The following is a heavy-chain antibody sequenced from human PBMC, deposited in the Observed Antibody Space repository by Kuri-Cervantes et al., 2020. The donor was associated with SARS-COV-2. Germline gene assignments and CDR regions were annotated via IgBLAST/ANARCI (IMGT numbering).Heavy chain of an antibody. D-gene: IGHD7-27*01. Sequence: GGSLRLSCAASGFTFDDYAMHWVRQAPGKGLEWVSGISWNSGSIAYADSVKGRFTISRDNAKNSLYLQMSSLRAEDTAVYYCARDLRLGKNLVYWGQGTLVTVSS. J-gene: IGHJ4*02. CDR1: GFTFDDYA. CDR3: ARDLRLGKNLVY. V-gene: IGHV3-9*01. CDR2: ISWNSGSI.